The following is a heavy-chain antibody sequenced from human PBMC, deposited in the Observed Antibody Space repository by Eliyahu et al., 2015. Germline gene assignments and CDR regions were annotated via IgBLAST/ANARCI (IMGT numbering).Heavy chain of an antibody. J-gene: IGHJ4*02. V-gene: IGHV3-21*01. CDR1: GFTSNNYW. CDR2: ISTGSSYI. CDR3: ARSEEGYCSGGSCYSRYFDY. D-gene: IGHD2-15*01. Sequence: EVQLVESGGGLGQPGGSLRLSCAASGFTSNNYWXNWVRQAPGKGLEWVSSISTGSSYIYYADSVKGRFTISRDNAENSLYLQMNSLRAEDSAVYYCARSEEGYCSGGSCYSRYFDYWGQGSLVTVSA.